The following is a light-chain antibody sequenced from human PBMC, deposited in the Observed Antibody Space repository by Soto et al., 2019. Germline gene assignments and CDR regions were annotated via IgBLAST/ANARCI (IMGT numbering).Light chain of an antibody. CDR3: CSYTTSNTRQIV. CDR2: DVS. J-gene: IGLJ1*01. Sequence: QSALTQPASVSGSPGQSITISCTGTSSDVGGYNYVSWYQQHPGKAPKFMIYDVSTRPSGVSNRFSGSKSGNTASLTISGLQAEDAEDYYCCSYTTSNTRQIVFGTGTKLTVL. V-gene: IGLV2-14*01. CDR1: SSDVGGYNY.